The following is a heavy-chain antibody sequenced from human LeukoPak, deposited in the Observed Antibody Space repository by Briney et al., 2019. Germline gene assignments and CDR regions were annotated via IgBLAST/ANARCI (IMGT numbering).Heavy chain of an antibody. Sequence: GRSLRLSCAASGFTFSSYAMHWVRQAPGKGLEWVAVISYDGSNKYYADSVKGRFTISRDNSKNTPYLQMNSLRAEDTAVYYCVQGWRDNWGQGTLVTVSS. D-gene: IGHD2-15*01. CDR3: VQGWRDN. CDR1: GFTFSSYA. CDR2: ISYDGSNK. J-gene: IGHJ4*02. V-gene: IGHV3-30*04.